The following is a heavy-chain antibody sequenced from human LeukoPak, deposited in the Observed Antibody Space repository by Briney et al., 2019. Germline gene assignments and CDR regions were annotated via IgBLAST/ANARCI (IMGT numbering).Heavy chain of an antibody. D-gene: IGHD2-15*01. CDR2: ISNSGGNT. CDR1: GFTFSSYA. Sequence: GGSLRLSCAASGFTFSSYAMSWVRQAPGKGLEWVSGISNSGGNTYRTDSVKGRFTISRDNFKNTLYLQMNSLRAEDTAIYYCAKGAAYYYYYYMDVWGKGTTVTVSS. J-gene: IGHJ6*03. V-gene: IGHV3-23*01. CDR3: AKGAAYYYYYYMDV.